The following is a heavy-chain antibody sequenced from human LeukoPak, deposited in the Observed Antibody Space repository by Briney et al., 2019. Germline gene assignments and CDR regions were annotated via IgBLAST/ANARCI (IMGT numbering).Heavy chain of an antibody. CDR2: IIPIFGTA. CDR1: GYTFTSYG. V-gene: IGHV1-69*13. Sequence: SVKVSCKASGYTFTSYGISWVRQAPGQGLEWMGGIIPIFGTANYAQKFQGRVTITADESTSTAYMELSSLRSEDTAVYYCAIAYCGGDCYTDYYYGMDVWGQGTTVTVSS. J-gene: IGHJ6*02. CDR3: AIAYCGGDCYTDYYYGMDV. D-gene: IGHD2-21*02.